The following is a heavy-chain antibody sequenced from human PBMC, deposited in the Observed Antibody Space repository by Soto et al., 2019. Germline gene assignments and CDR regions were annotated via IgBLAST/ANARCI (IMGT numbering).Heavy chain of an antibody. J-gene: IGHJ4*02. CDR3: VRGGYVHALDY. CDR2: IYYSGNT. D-gene: IGHD5-12*01. V-gene: IGHV4-59*01. Sequence: SETLSLTCTVSGGSISYYYWGWIRQPPGKGLEWIGSIYYSGNTHYNPSLKSRVTISVDTSMNQFSLNLDSVTAVDSAVYYCVRGGYVHALDYWGQGARVTVSS. CDR1: GGSISYYY.